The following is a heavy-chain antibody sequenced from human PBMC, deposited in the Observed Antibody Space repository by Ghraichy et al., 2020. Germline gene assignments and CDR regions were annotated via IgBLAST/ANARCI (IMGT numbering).Heavy chain of an antibody. J-gene: IGHJ1*01. CDR3: AKESWGDYDILTGYFRVEKYFQH. D-gene: IGHD3-9*01. Sequence: GGSLRLSCAASGFTFSSYAMSWVRQAPGKGLEWVSAISGSGGSTYYADSVKGRFTISRDNSKNTLYLQMNSLRAEDTAVYYCAKESWGDYDILTGYFRVEKYFQHWGQGTLVTVSS. V-gene: IGHV3-23*01. CDR2: ISGSGGST. CDR1: GFTFSSYA.